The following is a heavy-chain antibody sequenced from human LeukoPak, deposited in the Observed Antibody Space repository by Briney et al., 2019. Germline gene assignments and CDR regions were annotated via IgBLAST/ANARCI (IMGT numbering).Heavy chain of an antibody. CDR2: IIPILGIA. CDR1: GGTFSSYT. V-gene: IGHV1-69*02. D-gene: IGHD3-3*01. Sequence: SVKVSCKASGGTFSSYTISWVRQAPGQGLEWMGRIIPILGIANYAQKLQGRVTITADKSTSTAYMELSSLRSEDTAVYYCARYLEYLQLAKGAFDIWGQGTMVTVSS. J-gene: IGHJ3*02. CDR3: ARYLEYLQLAKGAFDI.